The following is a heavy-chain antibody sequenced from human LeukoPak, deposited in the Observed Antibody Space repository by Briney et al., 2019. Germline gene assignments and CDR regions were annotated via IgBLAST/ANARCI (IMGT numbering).Heavy chain of an antibody. CDR3: ARAPLEYSSSPRRY. V-gene: IGHV3-7*03. Sequence: GGSLRLSCAASGFTFSNYWMSWVRQAPGKGLEWVANIKQDGSEKYYVDSVKGRFTISRDNAKNSLYLQMNSLRAEDTAVYYCARAPLEYSSSPRRYWGQGTLVTVSS. D-gene: IGHD6-6*01. J-gene: IGHJ4*02. CDR2: IKQDGSEK. CDR1: GFTFSNYW.